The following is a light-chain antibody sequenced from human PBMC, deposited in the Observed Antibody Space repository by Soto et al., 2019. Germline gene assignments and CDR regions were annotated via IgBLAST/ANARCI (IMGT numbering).Light chain of an antibody. CDR3: LQNYSTLWT. J-gene: IGKJ1*01. V-gene: IGKV1-39*01. CDR2: AAS. CDR1: QSISSY. Sequence: DIQMTQSPSSLSASVGDRVTITCRASQSISSYLNWYQQKPGKAPKLLIYAASSLQSGFPSRFSCSGSGTDFTLTICSLQPEYFATHYCLQNYSTLWTFGQGTKVEIK.